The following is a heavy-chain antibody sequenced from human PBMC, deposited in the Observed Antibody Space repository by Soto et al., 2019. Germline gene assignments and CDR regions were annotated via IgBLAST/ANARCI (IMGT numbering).Heavy chain of an antibody. CDR2: IGADNGDT. CDR3: ERDWKGAEGFDP. J-gene: IGHJ5*02. D-gene: IGHD1-1*01. Sequence: QVQLVQSGAEVKKPGASVKVSCKASGYTFSTYGFSWVRQAPGQGLEWMGWIGADNGDTNYAQNFQGRVTMTTDTSTTTSYMELRSLTSDDTAGYFCERDWKGAEGFDPWGQGTLVTVSS. CDR1: GYTFSTYG. V-gene: IGHV1-18*01.